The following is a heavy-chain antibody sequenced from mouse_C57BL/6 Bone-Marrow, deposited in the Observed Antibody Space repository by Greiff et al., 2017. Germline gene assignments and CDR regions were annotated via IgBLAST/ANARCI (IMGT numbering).Heavy chain of an antibody. Sequence: QVQLQQSGAELVRPGASVTLSCKASGYTFTDYEMHWVKQTPVHGLEWIGAIDPETGGTAYKQKVKGKAILTADKSSSSAYMELRSLTSDDSAVYYCTTSWWGWLLYFDYWGQGTPLTVSS. D-gene: IGHD2-3*01. CDR3: TTSWWGWLLYFDY. CDR1: GYTFTDYE. V-gene: IGHV1-15*01. J-gene: IGHJ2*01. CDR2: IDPETGGT.